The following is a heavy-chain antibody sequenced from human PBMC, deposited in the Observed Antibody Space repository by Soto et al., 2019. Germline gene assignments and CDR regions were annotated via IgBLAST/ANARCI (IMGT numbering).Heavy chain of an antibody. J-gene: IGHJ4*02. D-gene: IGHD3-22*01. CDR3: AKGAQRDYYYDSSGYYFDY. Sequence: QSGGSLRLSCAASGFTFSSYGMHWVRQAPGKGLEWVAVISYDGSNKYYADSVKGRFTISRDNSKNTLYLQMNSLRAEDTAVYYCAKGAQRDYYYDSSGYYFDYWGQGTLVTVSS. V-gene: IGHV3-30*18. CDR1: GFTFSSYG. CDR2: ISYDGSNK.